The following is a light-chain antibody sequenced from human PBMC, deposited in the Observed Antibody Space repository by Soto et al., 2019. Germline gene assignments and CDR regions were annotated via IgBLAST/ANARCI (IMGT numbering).Light chain of an antibody. CDR3: QQYGSSPVT. CDR2: DAS. Sequence: EIVLTQSPATLSLSPGERATLSCRASQSVSSYLAWHQQKPGQAPRRLIYDASNRATGIPARSSGSGPGTDFPLTISRLEREDFAVYYWQQYGSSPVTFGQGTKVDIK. CDR1: QSVSSY. V-gene: IGKV3-20*01. J-gene: IGKJ1*01.